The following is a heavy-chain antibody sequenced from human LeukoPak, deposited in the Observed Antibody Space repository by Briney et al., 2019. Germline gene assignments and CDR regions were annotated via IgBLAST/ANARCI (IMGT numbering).Heavy chain of an antibody. CDR2: INHSGST. V-gene: IGHV4-34*01. D-gene: IGHD6-13*01. CDR1: GGSFSAYY. CDR3: ARIPRIAAAVNDAFDI. Sequence: PSETLSLTCAVYGGSFSAYYWSWIRQPPGKGLEWIGEINHSGSTNYNPSLKSRVTKSVDTSKNQFSLKLSSVAAADTAVYYCARIPRIAAAVNDAFDIWGQGTMVTVSS. J-gene: IGHJ3*02.